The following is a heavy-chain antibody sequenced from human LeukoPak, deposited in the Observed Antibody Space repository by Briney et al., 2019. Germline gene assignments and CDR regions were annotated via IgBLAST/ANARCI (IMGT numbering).Heavy chain of an antibody. J-gene: IGHJ2*01. V-gene: IGHV1-69*04. D-gene: IGHD2-21*01. CDR2: IIPILGIA. CDR1: GGTFSSYA. CDR3: ARDPANGGVVVSDDWYFDL. Sequence: ASVKVSCKASGGTFSSYAISWVRQAPGQGLEWMGRIIPILGIANYAQKFQGRVTITADKSTSTAYMELSSLRSEDTAVYYCARDPANGGVVVSDDWYFDLWGRGTLVTVSS.